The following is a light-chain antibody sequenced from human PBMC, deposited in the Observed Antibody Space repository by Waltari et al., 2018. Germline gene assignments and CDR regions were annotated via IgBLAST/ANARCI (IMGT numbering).Light chain of an antibody. CDR3: QQRNSWPRT. CDR2: DAI. J-gene: IGKJ1*01. Sequence: EIVLTQSPATLSLSPGERATRSCRARQIITTYLAWFQQKPGQAPRLLIYDAINRATGIPARFSGSGSGTDFTLTISSLEPEDFAVYYCQQRNSWPRTFGQGTKVEIK. CDR1: QIITTY. V-gene: IGKV3-11*01.